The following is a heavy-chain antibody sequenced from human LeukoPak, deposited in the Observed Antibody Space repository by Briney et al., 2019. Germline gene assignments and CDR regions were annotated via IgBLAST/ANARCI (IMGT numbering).Heavy chain of an antibody. D-gene: IGHD1-26*01. J-gene: IGHJ4*02. V-gene: IGHV1-69*04. CDR2: IIPILGIA. CDR1: GGTFSSYT. CDR3: ARDRNSGSYCSDY. Sequence: SVKVSCKASGGTFSSYTISWVRQAPGQGLEWMGRIIPILGIANYAQKFQGRVTITADKSTSTAYMELSSLRSEDTAVYYCARDRNSGSYCSDYWGQGTLVTVSS.